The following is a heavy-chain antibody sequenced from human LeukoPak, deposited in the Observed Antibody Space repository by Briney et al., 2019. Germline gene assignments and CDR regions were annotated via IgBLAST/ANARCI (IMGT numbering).Heavy chain of an antibody. J-gene: IGHJ3*01. CDR1: GFTFSENW. Sequence: PGGSLRLSCVASGFTFSENWMHWVRQAPGKGLAWVSHINRDGGLTNYADCVKGRFTISRDNARNTVYLQMSSLRVEDTAIYFCAREEHRLAEAGTSAFDLGGQGTLVTVSP. CDR2: INRDGGLT. D-gene: IGHD6-13*01. V-gene: IGHV3-74*01. CDR3: AREEHRLAEAGTSAFDL.